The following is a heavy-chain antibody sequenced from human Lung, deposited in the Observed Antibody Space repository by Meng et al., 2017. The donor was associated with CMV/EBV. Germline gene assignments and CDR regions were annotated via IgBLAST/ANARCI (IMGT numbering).Heavy chain of an antibody. CDR3: ARERGYCSMIDCYKDVMDV. Sequence: ASVKVSXKASGYTFTSYGISWVRQAPGQGLEWMGWINVYNGRRDYAQRFKDRVTMTTDTSTSTAHMDLKSLRSDDTATYYCARERGYCSMIDCYKDVMDVWRQGTAVTVSS. CDR1: GYTFTSYG. V-gene: IGHV1-18*01. D-gene: IGHD2-2*01. J-gene: IGHJ6*02. CDR2: INVYNGRR.